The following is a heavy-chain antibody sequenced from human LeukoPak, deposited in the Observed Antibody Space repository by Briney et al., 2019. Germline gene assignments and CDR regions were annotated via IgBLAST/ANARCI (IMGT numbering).Heavy chain of an antibody. CDR2: ISSSSSYI. CDR3: AREKYSSGSPGAEYFQH. CDR1: GFTFSSYS. V-gene: IGHV3-21*01. D-gene: IGHD6-19*01. J-gene: IGHJ1*01. Sequence: PGGSLRLSCAASGFTFSSYSMNWVRQAPGKGLEWVSSISSSSSYIYYADSVKGRFTISRDNAKNSLYLQMNSLRAEDTAVYYCAREKYSSGSPGAEYFQHWGQGTLVTVSS.